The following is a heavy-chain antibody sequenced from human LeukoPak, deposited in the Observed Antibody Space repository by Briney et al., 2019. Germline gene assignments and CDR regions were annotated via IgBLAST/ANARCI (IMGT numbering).Heavy chain of an antibody. CDR2: ISAYNGNT. Sequence: ASVKVPCKASGYAFTSSGISWVRQAPGQGLEWMGWISAYNGNTNYARKFQGRVTMTTDTSTSTAYMELRSLRSDDTAVYYCARGPLWDREWFGGYWGQGTLVTVSS. J-gene: IGHJ4*02. D-gene: IGHD3-10*01. CDR3: ARGPLWDREWFGGY. CDR1: GYAFTSSG. V-gene: IGHV1-18*01.